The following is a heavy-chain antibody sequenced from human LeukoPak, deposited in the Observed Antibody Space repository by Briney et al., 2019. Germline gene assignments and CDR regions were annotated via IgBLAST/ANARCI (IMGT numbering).Heavy chain of an antibody. J-gene: IGHJ4*02. D-gene: IGHD5-18*01. CDR1: GFTFSSYS. CDR2: ISSSSSTI. CDR3: AKEDSYGYFHFFDY. V-gene: IGHV3-48*04. Sequence: GGSLRLSCAASGFTFSSYSMNWVRQAPGKGLEWVSYISSSSSTIYYADSVKGRFTISRDNAKNSLYLQMNSLRAEDTAVYYCAKEDSYGYFHFFDYWGQGTLVTVSS.